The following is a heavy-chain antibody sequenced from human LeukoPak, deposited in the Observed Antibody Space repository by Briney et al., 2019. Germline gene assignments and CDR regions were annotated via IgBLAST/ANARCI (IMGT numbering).Heavy chain of an antibody. J-gene: IGHJ3*02. V-gene: IGHV4-61*02. Sequence: SQTLSLTCTVSGGSISSGSYQWSWIRQPAGKGLEWIGRIYTSGSTNYNPSLKSRVTISVDTSKNQFSLKVSSVTAADTAVYYCARDFTAARRLHTFDIWGQGTMVTVSS. CDR3: ARDFTAARRLHTFDI. D-gene: IGHD6-6*01. CDR2: IYTSGST. CDR1: GGSISSGSYQ.